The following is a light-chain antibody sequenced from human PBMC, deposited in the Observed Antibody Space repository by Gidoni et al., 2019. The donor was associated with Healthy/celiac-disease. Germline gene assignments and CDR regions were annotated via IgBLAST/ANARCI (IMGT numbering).Light chain of an antibody. J-gene: IGKJ4*01. CDR3: QQRSNWPPLT. CDR2: DAS. Sequence: DIVLTQYPATLSLSPGERATLSCRASQSVSNYLAWYQQKPGQAPRLLIYDASNRATGIPARFSGSGSGTDFTLTISSLEPEDFAVYYCQQRSNWPPLTFGGGTKVEIK. CDR1: QSVSNY. V-gene: IGKV3-11*01.